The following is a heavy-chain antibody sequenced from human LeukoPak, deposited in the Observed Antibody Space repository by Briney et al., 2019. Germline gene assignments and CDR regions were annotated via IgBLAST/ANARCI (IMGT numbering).Heavy chain of an antibody. Sequence: ASVKVSCKASGYTFTGYYMYWVRQAPGQGLEWVGWINPNSGGTNYAQKFQGRVTMTRETSISTAYVELSRLRSDDTAVYYCARDQKGYSGYTGNSWGQGTLVTVSS. CDR3: ARDQKGYSGYTGNS. V-gene: IGHV1-2*02. CDR1: GYTFTGYY. J-gene: IGHJ4*02. D-gene: IGHD5-12*01. CDR2: INPNSGGT.